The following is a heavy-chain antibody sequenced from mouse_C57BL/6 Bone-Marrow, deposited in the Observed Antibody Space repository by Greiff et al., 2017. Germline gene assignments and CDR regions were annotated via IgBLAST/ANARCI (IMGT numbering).Heavy chain of an antibody. CDR2: IWTGGGT. J-gene: IGHJ4*01. V-gene: IGHV2-9-1*01. CDR3: ARKHYGSSPYAMDY. Sequence: VKVVESGPGLVAPSQSLSITCTVSGFSLTSYAISWVRQPPGKGLEWLGVIWTGGGTNYNSALKSRLSISKDNSKSQVFLKMNSLQTDDTARYYCARKHYGSSPYAMDYWGQGTSVTVSS. CDR1: GFSLTSYA. D-gene: IGHD1-1*01.